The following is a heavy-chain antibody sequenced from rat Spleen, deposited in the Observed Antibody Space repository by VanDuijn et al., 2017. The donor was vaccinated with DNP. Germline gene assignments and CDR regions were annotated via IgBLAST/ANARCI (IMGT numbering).Heavy chain of an antibody. D-gene: IGHD4-3*01. V-gene: IGHV5-22*01. CDR2: ISYNGGST. CDR1: GFTFSHHY. J-gene: IGHJ2*01. Sequence: EVQLVESGGGLVQPGESLKLSCAASGFTFSHHYMAWVRQAPPKGLECVAYISYNGGSTYYGDSVKGRFTISRDNAKSTLYLQMNSLRSEDMATYYCIRWNSGHFDYWGQGVMVTVSS. CDR3: IRWNSGHFDY.